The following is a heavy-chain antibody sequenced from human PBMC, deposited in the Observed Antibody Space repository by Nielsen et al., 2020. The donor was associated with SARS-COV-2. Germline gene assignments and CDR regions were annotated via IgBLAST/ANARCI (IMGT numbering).Heavy chain of an antibody. CDR1: GFTFSDYY. CDR3: ARDHNPPTF. D-gene: IGHD2/OR15-2a*01. Sequence: GESLKISCAAAGFTFSDYYMSWIRLAPGKGLEFISYISQTGEYTKYADSVKGRFTISRDNAGNSLFLQMNSLREDDTAVYFCARDHNPPTFWGQGTLVTVSS. CDR2: ISQTGEYT. J-gene: IGHJ4*02. V-gene: IGHV3-11*05.